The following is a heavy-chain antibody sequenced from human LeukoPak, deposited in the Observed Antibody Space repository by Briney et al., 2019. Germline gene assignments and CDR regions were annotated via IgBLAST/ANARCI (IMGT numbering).Heavy chain of an antibody. D-gene: IGHD6-19*01. CDR3: ARGTGSGWYEGFDY. V-gene: IGHV3-30*04. CDR2: ISYDGSNK. Sequence: GGSLRLSCAASGFTFSSYAMHWVRQAPGKGLEWVAVISYDGSNKYYADSVKGRFTISRDNSKNTLYLQMNSLRAEDTAVYYCARGTGSGWYEGFDYWGQGTLVTVSS. CDR1: GFTFSSYA. J-gene: IGHJ4*02.